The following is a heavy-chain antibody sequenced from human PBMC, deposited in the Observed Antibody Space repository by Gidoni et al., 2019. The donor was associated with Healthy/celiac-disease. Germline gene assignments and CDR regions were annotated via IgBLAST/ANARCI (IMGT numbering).Heavy chain of an antibody. CDR3: ARHCRAVAATKD. Sequence: DVQLVQSGAEVKKPGESLRISCKGSGYGFTSYWISWGRQMPGKGMEWQGRIDPSDSYTNYSPSFQGHVTISADKSISTAYLQWSSLKASDTAMYDCARHCRAVAATKDWGQGTLVTVSS. CDR2: IDPSDSYT. J-gene: IGHJ4*02. CDR1: GYGFTSYW. V-gene: IGHV5-10-1*03. D-gene: IGHD6-19*01.